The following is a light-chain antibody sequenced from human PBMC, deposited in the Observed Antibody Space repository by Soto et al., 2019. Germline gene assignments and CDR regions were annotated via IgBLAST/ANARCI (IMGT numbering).Light chain of an antibody. CDR1: TSDVGGYNY. J-gene: IGLJ3*02. CDR3: CSYAGSYTWV. CDR2: DVS. Sequence: QSVLTQPRSVSASPGQSVTISCTGTTSDVGGYNYVSWHQQHPGQAPKLMIYDVSKRPSGVPDRFSGSKSGNTASLTISGLQAEDEADYYCCSYAGSYTWVFGGGTKLTVL. V-gene: IGLV2-11*01.